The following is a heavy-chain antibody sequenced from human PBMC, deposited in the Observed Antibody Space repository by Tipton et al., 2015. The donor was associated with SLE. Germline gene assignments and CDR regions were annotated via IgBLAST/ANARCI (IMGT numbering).Heavy chain of an antibody. V-gene: IGHV4-34*01. CDR1: GGSFSGYY. J-gene: IGHJ4*02. D-gene: IGHD2-2*02. CDR3: ARQRYCSSTSCYTGAYYFDY. CDR2: INHSGST. Sequence: TLSLTCAVYGGSFSGYYWSWIRQPPGKGLEWIGEINHSGSTNYNPSLKSRVTISVDTSKNQFSLKLSSVTAADTAVYYCARQRYCSSTSCYTGAYYFDYWGQGTLVTVSS.